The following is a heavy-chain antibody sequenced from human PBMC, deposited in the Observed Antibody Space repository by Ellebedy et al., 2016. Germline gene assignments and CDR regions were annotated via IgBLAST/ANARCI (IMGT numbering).Heavy chain of an antibody. CDR1: GFTFDDYA. Sequence: SLKISCATSGFTFDDYALHWVRQVPGKGLEWVSGISWNSAAIGYGEAVKGRFTISRDSAKNYLYLQMNSLRVEDTALYFRAKGTMDYLHHWGQGTLVTVSS. J-gene: IGHJ4*02. V-gene: IGHV3-9*01. CDR2: ISWNSAAI. D-gene: IGHD3-10*01. CDR3: AKGTMDYLHH.